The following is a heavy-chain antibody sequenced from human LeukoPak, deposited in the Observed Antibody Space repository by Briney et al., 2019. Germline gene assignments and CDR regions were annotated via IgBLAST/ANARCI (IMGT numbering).Heavy chain of an antibody. CDR3: AKDGGLWVSAHWGDS. CDR2: ITTGGPNT. V-gene: IGHV3-23*01. CDR1: GFTFSSYT. J-gene: IGHJ4*02. D-gene: IGHD7-27*01. Sequence: GGSLRLSCTASGFTFSSYTMSWVRQAPGKGLKWVSTITTGGPNTYYADSVKGRFTVSRDDSKNTLYLQMNSLRAEDTAVYYFAKDGGLWVSAHWGDSWGRGTLVTVSS.